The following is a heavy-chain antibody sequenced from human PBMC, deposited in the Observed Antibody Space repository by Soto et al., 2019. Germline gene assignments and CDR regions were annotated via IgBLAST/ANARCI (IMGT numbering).Heavy chain of an antibody. Sequence: QVQLVQSGAAVKKPGSSVKVSCKASGGTFSSYTISWVRQAPGQGLEWMGGIIPIFGTANYAQKFQGRVTITADESTSTAYMELSSLRSEDTAVYYCARDRFARSSSVDGLDVWGQGTTVTVSS. CDR2: IIPIFGTA. J-gene: IGHJ6*02. D-gene: IGHD6-6*01. CDR3: ARDRFARSSSVDGLDV. CDR1: GGTFSSYT. V-gene: IGHV1-69*01.